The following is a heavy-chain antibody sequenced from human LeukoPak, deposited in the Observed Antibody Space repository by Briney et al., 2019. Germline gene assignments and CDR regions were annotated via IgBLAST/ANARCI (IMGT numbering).Heavy chain of an antibody. V-gene: IGHV4-4*07. CDR2: IYTSGST. D-gene: IGHD3-22*01. Sequence: SETLSLTCTVSGGSISSYYWNWIRQPAGKGLEWIGRIYTSGSTNYNPSLKSRVTMSVDTSKNQFSLKLSSVTAADTAVYYCARVERGYSNYAEYFQHWGQGTLVTVSS. J-gene: IGHJ1*01. CDR1: GGSISSYY. CDR3: ARVERGYSNYAEYFQH.